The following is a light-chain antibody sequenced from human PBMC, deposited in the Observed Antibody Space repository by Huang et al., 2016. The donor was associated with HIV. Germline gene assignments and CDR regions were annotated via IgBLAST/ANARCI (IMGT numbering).Light chain of an antibody. CDR3: QQYDKWPPLLT. CDR1: ESVGSS. Sequence: EIVMNKSPATLSVSPGERVILSCRASESVGSSLAWYQQKPCQAPRLLIYGASTRASGVPPRFRGSGSGTEFTLSISGLQSADFAVYYGQQYDKWPPLLTFGGGTKVEIK. J-gene: IGKJ4*01. V-gene: IGKV3-15*01. CDR2: GAS.